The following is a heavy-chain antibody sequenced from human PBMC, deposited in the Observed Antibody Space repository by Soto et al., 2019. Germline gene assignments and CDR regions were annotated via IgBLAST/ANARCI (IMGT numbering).Heavy chain of an antibody. Sequence: QVHLVQSGAEVKKPGASVKVSCKGSGFTVTDLSIHWVRQAPGKGLEWMGNFEPEDGERIYAQKFQGRGNVTEDTSTNTGYLELSIRTSDDTDADYCSGASPTPEITPRPYNAMDVWGQGTTVTVSS. CDR2: FEPEDGER. V-gene: IGHV1-24*01. CDR3: SGASPTPEITPRPYNAMDV. CDR1: GFTVTDLS. D-gene: IGHD1-20*01. J-gene: IGHJ6*02.